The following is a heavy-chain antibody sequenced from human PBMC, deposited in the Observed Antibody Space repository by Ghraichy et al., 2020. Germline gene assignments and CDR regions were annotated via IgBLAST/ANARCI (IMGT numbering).Heavy chain of an antibody. CDR1: GYTFTAYY. CDR2: INPNRGDT. Sequence: GESLNISCKASGYTFTAYYMHWVRQAPGQGLEWMGSINPNRGDTKYAQKFQGRVTMTRDPSISTAYMELSSLRSDDSAVFYCARGAYEYVWGSYRYSADAFDAWGQGTMVTVSS. J-gene: IGHJ3*01. CDR3: ARGAYEYVWGSYRYSADAFDA. V-gene: IGHV1-2*02. D-gene: IGHD3-16*02.